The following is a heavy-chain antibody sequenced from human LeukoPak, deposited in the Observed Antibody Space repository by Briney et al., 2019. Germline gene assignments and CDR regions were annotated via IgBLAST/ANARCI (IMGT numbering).Heavy chain of an antibody. D-gene: IGHD1-26*01. Sequence: GGSLRLSCAASGFTFSSYDMPWVRQVTGKGLEWVSATGTAGDTYYAGSVKGRFTISRENAKNSLYLQMNSLRAGDTAVYYCARGGGSYYVVNWGQGTLVTVSS. CDR1: GFTFSSYD. CDR2: TGTAGDT. V-gene: IGHV3-13*01. CDR3: ARGGGSYYVVN. J-gene: IGHJ1*01.